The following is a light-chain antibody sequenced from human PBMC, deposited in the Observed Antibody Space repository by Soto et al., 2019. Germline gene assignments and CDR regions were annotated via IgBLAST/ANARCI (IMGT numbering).Light chain of an antibody. CDR1: TSNIGSNT. J-gene: IGLJ1*01. Sequence: QSVLTQPLSVSGTPGQRVTISCSGGTSNIGSNTVNWYQHLPGTAPKLLMHSNNQRPSGVPDRFSGSKSGTSASLAINGLQSEDEADYYCATWGDSLNGYVFGTGTKVTVL. V-gene: IGLV1-44*01. CDR2: SNN. CDR3: ATWGDSLNGYV.